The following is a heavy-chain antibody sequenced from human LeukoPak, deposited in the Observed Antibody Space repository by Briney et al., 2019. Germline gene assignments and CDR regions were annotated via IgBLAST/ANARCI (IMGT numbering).Heavy chain of an antibody. V-gene: IGHV4-59*01. CDR3: ARAVAAAGDWFDP. CDR2: IYYSGST. CDR1: GGSISSYY. D-gene: IGHD6-13*01. Sequence: SETLSLTCTVSGGSISSYYWSWIRQPPGKGLEWIGYIYYSGSTNYNPSLKSRVTISVDTSKNQFSLKLSSVTAADTAVSYCARAVAAAGDWFDPWGQGTLVTVSS. J-gene: IGHJ5*02.